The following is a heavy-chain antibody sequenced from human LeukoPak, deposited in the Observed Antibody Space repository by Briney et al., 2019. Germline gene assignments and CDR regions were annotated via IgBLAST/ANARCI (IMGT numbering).Heavy chain of an antibody. J-gene: IGHJ4*02. D-gene: IGHD6-19*01. CDR2: ISSSSSYI. CDR3: AKEGEIAVAGSLDY. CDR1: GFTFSSYS. V-gene: IGHV3-21*01. Sequence: KSGGSLRLFRAASGFTFSSYSMNWVRQAPGKGLEWVSSISSSSSYIYYADSVKGRFTISRDNAKNSLYLHMNSLRAEDTAVYYCAKEGEIAVAGSLDYWGQGTLVTVSS.